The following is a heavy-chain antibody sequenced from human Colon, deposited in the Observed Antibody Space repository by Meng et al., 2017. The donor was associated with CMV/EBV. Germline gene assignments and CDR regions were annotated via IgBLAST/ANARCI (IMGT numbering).Heavy chain of an antibody. V-gene: IGHV3-11*01. Sequence: GESLKISCAASGFTFNVYSMSWIRQAPGKGLEWISYISSNGRTIYYADSVRGRFTISRDNARNSLYLQMNTLRADDTAVYYCAKDVGANFFYGLDVWGQGTTVTVSS. CDR3: AKDVGANFFYGLDV. CDR2: ISSNGRTI. J-gene: IGHJ6*02. CDR1: GFTFNVYS. D-gene: IGHD1-26*01.